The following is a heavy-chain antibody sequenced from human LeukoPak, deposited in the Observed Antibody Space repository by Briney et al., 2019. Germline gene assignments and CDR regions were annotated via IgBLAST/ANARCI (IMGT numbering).Heavy chain of an antibody. CDR3: ARSSYYDSSGYSTSDY. V-gene: IGHV5-10-1*01. Sequence: GESRRISCQGSGYSFTNYWITWVRQMPGKGLEWMGRIDPSDSYPNYSQSFQGHVTISADKSISTAYLQWGSLRASDTAMYYCARSSYYDSSGYSTSDYWGQGTLVTVSS. CDR2: IDPSDSYP. CDR1: GYSFTNYW. D-gene: IGHD3-22*01. J-gene: IGHJ4*02.